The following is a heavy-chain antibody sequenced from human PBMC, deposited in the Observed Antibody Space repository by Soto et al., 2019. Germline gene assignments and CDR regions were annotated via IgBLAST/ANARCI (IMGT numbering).Heavy chain of an antibody. CDR3: ARAWPSVDSYGSGVMDF. V-gene: IGHV4-4*02. J-gene: IGHJ6*02. D-gene: IGHD5-18*01. CDR2: IYHSGST. Sequence: QVQLQESGPGLVKPSGTLSVTCAVSGGSISSSNWWNWVRQPPGKGLEWIGEIYHSGSTNYNPSLRSRVTISLDKSKNQFSLRVKSVTAADTAEYYCARAWPSVDSYGSGVMDFWGQGTTVTVSS. CDR1: GGSISSSNW.